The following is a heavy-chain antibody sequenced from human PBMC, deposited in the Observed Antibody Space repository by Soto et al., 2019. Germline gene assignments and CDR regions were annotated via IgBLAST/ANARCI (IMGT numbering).Heavy chain of an antibody. CDR2: ISHDGAAI. CDR1: GFTLSTYG. V-gene: IGHV3-30*03. Sequence: QEQLVESGGGVVQPGTSLRLSCAASGFTLSTYGMHWVRQAPGKGLEWLAMISHDGAAIHYTDSVKGRCTVSRDTSSNTLHLHANGLRLEDTCVFYCARDFGPSSWYNWFDLWCQGILVSVSS. CDR3: ARDFGPSSWYNWFDL. J-gene: IGHJ5*02. D-gene: IGHD6-13*01.